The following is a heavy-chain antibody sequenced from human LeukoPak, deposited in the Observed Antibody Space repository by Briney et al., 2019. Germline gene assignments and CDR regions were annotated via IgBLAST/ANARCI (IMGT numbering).Heavy chain of an antibody. D-gene: IGHD3-22*01. CDR2: INPNSGGT. V-gene: IGHV1-2*02. CDR1: GYTFTGYY. Sequence: GASVKVSCKAPGYTFTGYYMHWVRQAPGQGLEWMGWINPNSGGTNYAQKFQGRVTMTRDTSISTAYMELSRLRSDDTAVYYCARDKYDSSGYYPDYWGQGTLVTVSS. J-gene: IGHJ4*02. CDR3: ARDKYDSSGYYPDY.